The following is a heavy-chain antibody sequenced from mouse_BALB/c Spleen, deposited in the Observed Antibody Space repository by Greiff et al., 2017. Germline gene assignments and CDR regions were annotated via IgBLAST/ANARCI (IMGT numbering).Heavy chain of an antibody. D-gene: IGHD2-13*01. CDR1: GFTFSSYT. Sequence: EVKVVESGGGLVQPGGSLKLSCAASGFTFSSYTMSWVRQTPEKRLEWVAYISNGGGSTYYPDTVKGRFTISRDNAKNTLYLQMSSLKSEDTAMYYCARHGVNYAMDYWGQGTSVTVSS. CDR3: ARHGVNYAMDY. V-gene: IGHV5-12-2*01. J-gene: IGHJ4*01. CDR2: ISNGGGST.